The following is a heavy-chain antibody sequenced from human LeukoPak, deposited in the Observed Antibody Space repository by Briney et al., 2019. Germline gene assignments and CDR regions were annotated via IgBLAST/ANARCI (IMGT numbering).Heavy chain of an antibody. V-gene: IGHV1-69*04. Sequence: SSVKVSCKASGGTFSSYAISWVRQAPGQGLEWMGRIIPILGIANYAQKFQGRVTITADKSTSTAYMELSSLRSEDTAVYYCARPQGFYCSSTSCLNGWFDPWGQGTLVTVSS. CDR1: GGTFSSYA. CDR3: ARPQGFYCSSTSCLNGWFDP. D-gene: IGHD2-2*01. CDR2: IIPILGIA. J-gene: IGHJ5*02.